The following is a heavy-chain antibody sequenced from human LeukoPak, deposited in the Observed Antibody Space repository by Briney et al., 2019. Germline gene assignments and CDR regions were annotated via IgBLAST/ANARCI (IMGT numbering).Heavy chain of an antibody. CDR1: GFTFGSYA. CDR2: ISGSGGST. CDR3: AKDRFSGTTPSPFDY. Sequence: GGSLRLSCAASGFTFGSYAMSWVRQAPGKGLEWVSAISGSGGSTYYADSVKGRFTISRDNSKNTLYLQMNSLRAEDTAVYYCAKDRFSGTTPSPFDYWGQGTLVTVSS. D-gene: IGHD1-7*01. J-gene: IGHJ4*02. V-gene: IGHV3-23*01.